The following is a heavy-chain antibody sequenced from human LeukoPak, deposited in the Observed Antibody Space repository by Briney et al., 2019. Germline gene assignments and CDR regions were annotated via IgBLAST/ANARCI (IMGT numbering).Heavy chain of an antibody. D-gene: IGHD4-23*01. V-gene: IGHV3-23*01. CDR2: ISGSGGST. Sequence: PGGSLRLSCAASGFTFSSYAMSWVRQAPGKGLEWVSAISGSGGSTYYADSVKGRFTISRDNSKNTLYLQMNSLRAEDTAVYYCAKGTTRGVQPLFAKEIVTPHYWGQGTLVTVSS. CDR3: AKGTTRGVQPLFAKEIVTPHY. CDR1: GFTFSSYA. J-gene: IGHJ4*02.